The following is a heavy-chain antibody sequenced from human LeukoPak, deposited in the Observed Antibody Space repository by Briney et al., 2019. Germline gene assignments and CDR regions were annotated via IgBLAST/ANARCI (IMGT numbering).Heavy chain of an antibody. J-gene: IGHJ3*02. CDR3: ASRSSGITMVRGGAFDI. CDR2: IYHSGST. D-gene: IGHD3-10*01. Sequence: ASETLSLTCTVSGYSISSGYYWGWIRRPPGKGLAWIGSIYHSGSTYYNPSLKSRVTISVDTSKNQFSLKLSSVTAADTAVYYCASRSSGITMVRGGAFDIWGQGTMVTVSS. V-gene: IGHV4-38-2*02. CDR1: GYSISSGYY.